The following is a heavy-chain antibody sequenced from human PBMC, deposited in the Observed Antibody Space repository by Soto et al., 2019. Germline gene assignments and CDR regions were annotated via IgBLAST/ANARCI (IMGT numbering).Heavy chain of an antibody. J-gene: IGHJ4*02. CDR1: GCTFTGYY. CDR3: ARLWFGELLSPFDY. D-gene: IGHD3-10*01. Sequence: QVQLVQSGAEVKKPGASVKVSCKASGCTFTGYYMHWVRRAPGQGLEWMGWINPNSGGINYAQKFQGRVTMTRDTSISTAYMELSRLRSDDTAVYYCARLWFGELLSPFDYWGQGTLVTVSS. V-gene: IGHV1-2*02. CDR2: INPNSGGI.